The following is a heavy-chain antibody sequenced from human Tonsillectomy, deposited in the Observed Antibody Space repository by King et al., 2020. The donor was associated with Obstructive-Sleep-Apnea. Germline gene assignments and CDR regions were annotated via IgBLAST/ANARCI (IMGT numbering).Heavy chain of an antibody. CDR3: ATIAARPYGLDV. CDR1: GGSISSSSYY. V-gene: IGHV4-39*07. Sequence: LQLQESGPGLVKPSETLSLTCTVSGGSISSSSYYWGWIRQPPGKGLEWIGSIYYSGSTYYNPSLKSRVTISVDTSKNQFSLRLSSVTAADTAGYYCATIAARPYGLDVWGQGTTVTVSS. D-gene: IGHD6-6*01. CDR2: IYYSGST. J-gene: IGHJ6*02.